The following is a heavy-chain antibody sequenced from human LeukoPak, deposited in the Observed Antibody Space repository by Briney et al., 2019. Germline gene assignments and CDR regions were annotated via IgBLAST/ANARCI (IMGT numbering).Heavy chain of an antibody. CDR1: GGSISSSSYY. CDR2: IYYSGST. D-gene: IGHD6-13*01. V-gene: IGHV4-39*07. J-gene: IGHJ4*02. CDR3: ARDGQQLVKYDY. Sequence: SETLSLTCTVSGGSISSSSYYWGWIRQPPGKGLEWIGSIYYSGSTYYNPSLKSRVTISVDTSKNQFSLKLSSVTAADTAVYYCARDGQQLVKYDYWGQGTLVTVSS.